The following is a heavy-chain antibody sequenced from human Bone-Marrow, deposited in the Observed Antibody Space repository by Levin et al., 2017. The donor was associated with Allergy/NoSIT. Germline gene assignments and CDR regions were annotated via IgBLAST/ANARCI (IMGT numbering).Heavy chain of an antibody. D-gene: IGHD2-21*01. CDR2: ISSSSSYI. Sequence: KSGGSLRLSCAASGFTFSSYSMNWVRQAPGKGLEWVSSISSSSSYIYYADSVKGRFTISRDNAKNSLYLQMNSLRAEDTAVYYCARESEVPAPAQEGYSPWGQGTLVTVSS. CDR3: ARESEVPAPAQEGYSP. V-gene: IGHV3-21*01. J-gene: IGHJ5*02. CDR1: GFTFSSYS.